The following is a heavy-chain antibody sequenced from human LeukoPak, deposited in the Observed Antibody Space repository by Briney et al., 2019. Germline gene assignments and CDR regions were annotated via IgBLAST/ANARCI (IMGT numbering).Heavy chain of an antibody. CDR2: IKQDGVEK. Sequence: GGSLRLSCAASGFTFGTYWMSWVRQAPGKGLEWVANIKQDGVEKFYEDSVKGRFTISRDNAKNTLYLQMNSLRAEDTAVYYCAKAGGYYYGSGSRTPLDPWGQGTLVTVSS. CDR1: GFTFGTYW. CDR3: AKAGGYYYGSGSRTPLDP. D-gene: IGHD3-10*01. J-gene: IGHJ5*02. V-gene: IGHV3-7*03.